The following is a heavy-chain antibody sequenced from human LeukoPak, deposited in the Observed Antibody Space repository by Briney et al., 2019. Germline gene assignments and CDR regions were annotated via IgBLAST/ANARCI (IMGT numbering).Heavy chain of an antibody. J-gene: IGHJ4*02. D-gene: IGHD3-3*01. CDR3: ASARTRYDFWSGYYGDY. Sequence: SVKVSCKASGGTFSSYAISWVRQAPGQGLEWMGGIIPIFGTANYAQKFQGRVTITTDESTSTAYMELSSLRSEDTAVYYCASARTRYDFWSGYYGDYWGQGTLVTVSS. CDR2: IIPIFGTA. V-gene: IGHV1-69*05. CDR1: GGTFSSYA.